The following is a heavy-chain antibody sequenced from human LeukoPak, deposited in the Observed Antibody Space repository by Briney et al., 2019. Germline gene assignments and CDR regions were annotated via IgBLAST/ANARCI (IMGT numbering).Heavy chain of an antibody. CDR2: IYYSGST. CDR3: ERDGTSPFDY. D-gene: IGHD1-26*01. CDR1: GGSISSYY. Sequence: SETLSLTCTVSGGSISSYYWSWIRQPPGKGLEWIGYIYYSGSTNYNPSLKSRVTISVDTSKNQFSLKLSSVTAADPAVYYCERDGTSPFDYWGQGTLVTVSS. V-gene: IGHV4-59*12. J-gene: IGHJ4*02.